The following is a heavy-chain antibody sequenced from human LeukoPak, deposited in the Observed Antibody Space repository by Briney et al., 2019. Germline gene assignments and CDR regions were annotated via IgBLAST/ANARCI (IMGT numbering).Heavy chain of an antibody. V-gene: IGHV1-69*05. D-gene: IGHD6-13*01. Sequence: ASVKVSCKASGYTFTSYGISWVRQAPGQGLEWMGGIIPIFGTANYAQKFQGRVTITTDESTSTSYMELSSLRSEDTAVYYCARDKAAKRYYYYYYMDVWGKGTTVTVSS. CDR1: GYTFTSYG. CDR3: ARDKAAKRYYYYYYMDV. J-gene: IGHJ6*03. CDR2: IIPIFGTA.